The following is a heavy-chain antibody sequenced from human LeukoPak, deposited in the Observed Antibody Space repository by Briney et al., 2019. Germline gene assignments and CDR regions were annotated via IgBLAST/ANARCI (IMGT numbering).Heavy chain of an antibody. D-gene: IGHD1-26*01. Sequence: SETLSLTCTVSGGSISSYYWSWIRQPPGKGLEWIGYIYYSGSTNYNPSLKSRVTISVDTSKNQFSLKLSSVAAADTAVYYCARASSGSYLNWFDPWGQGTLVTVSS. J-gene: IGHJ5*02. CDR1: GGSISSYY. V-gene: IGHV4-59*08. CDR2: IYYSGST. CDR3: ARASSGSYLNWFDP.